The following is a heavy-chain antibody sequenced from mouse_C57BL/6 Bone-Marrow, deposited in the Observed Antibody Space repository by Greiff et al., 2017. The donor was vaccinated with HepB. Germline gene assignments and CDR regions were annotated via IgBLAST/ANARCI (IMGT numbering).Heavy chain of an antibody. CDR3: ARDYYGSSVYAMDY. D-gene: IGHD1-1*01. CDR2: INPSSGYT. V-gene: IGHV1-7*01. J-gene: IGHJ4*01. Sequence: VQRVESGAELAKPGASVKLSCKASGYTFTSYWMHWVKQRPGQGLEWIGYINPSSGYTKYNQKFKDKATLTADKSSSTAYMQLSSLTYEDSAVYYCARDYYGSSVYAMDYWGQGTSVTVSS. CDR1: GYTFTSYW.